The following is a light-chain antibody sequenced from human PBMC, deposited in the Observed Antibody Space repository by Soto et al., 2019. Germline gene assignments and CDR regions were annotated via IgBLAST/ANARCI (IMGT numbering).Light chain of an antibody. CDR3: QQYGSSPQT. CDR2: KAS. J-gene: IGKJ1*01. V-gene: IGKV1-5*03. CDR1: QSISGW. Sequence: DIQMTQSPSTLSASVGDRVTITCRASQSISGWLAWYQQKPGEVPKLLIYKASVLESGVPSRFSGSGSGTDFTLTISRLEPEDFAVYYCQQYGSSPQTFGQGTKVDNK.